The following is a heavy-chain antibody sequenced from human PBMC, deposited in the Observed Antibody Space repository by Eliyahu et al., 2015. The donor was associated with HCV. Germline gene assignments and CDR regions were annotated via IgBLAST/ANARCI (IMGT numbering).Heavy chain of an antibody. Sequence: QVQLQESGPGLVKPSETLSLTCTVSGGSIXTYYWSWIRQPPGKGLEWIGYIHYSXSTNYNPSLKSRVTISVDTSKNQFSLNVTSVTAADTATYYCASGGGGIAVTGTGGWFDPWGQGTLVTVSS. CDR1: GGSIXTYY. J-gene: IGHJ5*02. V-gene: IGHV4-59*01. CDR3: ASGGGGIAVTGTGGWFDP. CDR2: IHYSXST. D-gene: IGHD6-19*01.